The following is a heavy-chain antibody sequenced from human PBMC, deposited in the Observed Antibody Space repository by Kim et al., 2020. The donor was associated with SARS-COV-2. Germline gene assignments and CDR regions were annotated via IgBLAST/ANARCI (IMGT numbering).Heavy chain of an antibody. J-gene: IGHJ5*02. Sequence: SYAQKFQGRLTLTRDTSTNTVYMELTSLRSEDTAVYYCARNILGGWFDPWGQGTLVTVSS. CDR3: ARNILGGWFDP. V-gene: IGHV1-46*01. D-gene: IGHD3-9*01.